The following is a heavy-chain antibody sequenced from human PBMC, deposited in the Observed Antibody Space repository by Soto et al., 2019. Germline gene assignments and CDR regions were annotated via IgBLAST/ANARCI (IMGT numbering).Heavy chain of an antibody. CDR2: INPNSGGT. V-gene: IGHV1-2*02. J-gene: IGHJ4*02. D-gene: IGHD4-17*01. CDR1: GYTFTGYY. CDR3: ASPGSDYGDPLDY. Sequence: QVQLVQSGAEVKKPGASVKVSCKASGYTFTGYYMHWVRQAPGQGLEWMGWINPNSGGTNYAQKIQGRVTMTRDTSISTAYMELSRLRSDDTAVYYCASPGSDYGDPLDYWGQGTLVTGSS.